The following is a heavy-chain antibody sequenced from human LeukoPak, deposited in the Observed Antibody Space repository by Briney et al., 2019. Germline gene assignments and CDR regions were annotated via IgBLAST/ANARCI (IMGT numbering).Heavy chain of an antibody. CDR2: IYPADSDT. CDR1: GFIFTNYW. V-gene: IGHV5-51*01. CDR3: ARQSRDGSKNRGYYFDY. D-gene: IGHD3-10*01. J-gene: IGHJ4*02. Sequence: GASLKISCQVSGFIFTNYWIGWVRQLPGKGLESMGLIYPADSDTTYSPSFQGQVTISADRSISTVYLQWSSLKASDTAMYYCARQSRDGSKNRGYYFDYWGQGTLVTGSS.